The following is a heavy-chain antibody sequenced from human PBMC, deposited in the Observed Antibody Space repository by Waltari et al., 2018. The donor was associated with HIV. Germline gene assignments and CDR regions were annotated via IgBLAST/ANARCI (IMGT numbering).Heavy chain of an antibody. D-gene: IGHD3-22*01. Sequence: EVQLVESGGGLVQPGGSLRLSCAASGFTFSSYSMNCVRQAPGKGLYWFSFLCSSISTIYYADSGKGLFTISRDNAKNSLYLQMNSLRDEDTAVYYCARDREYYDSSGYYLGFVGFDYWGQGTLVTVSS. CDR3: ARDREYYDSSGYYLGFVGFDY. J-gene: IGHJ4*02. CDR1: GFTFSSYS. CDR2: LCSSISTI. V-gene: IGHV3-48*02.